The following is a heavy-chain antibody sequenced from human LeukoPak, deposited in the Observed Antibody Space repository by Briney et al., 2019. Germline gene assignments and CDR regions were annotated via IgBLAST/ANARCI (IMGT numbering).Heavy chain of an antibody. CDR2: ISYDGSNK. J-gene: IGHJ4*02. Sequence: GGSLRLSCAASGFTFSSYAMHWVRQAPGKGLEWVAVISYDGSNKYYADSVKGRFTISRDNSKNTLYLQMNSLRAEDTAVYYCARDRPSWSGDKSIHYWGQGTLVTVSS. D-gene: IGHD3-10*01. CDR3: ARDRPSWSGDKSIHY. CDR1: GFTFSSYA. V-gene: IGHV3-30-3*01.